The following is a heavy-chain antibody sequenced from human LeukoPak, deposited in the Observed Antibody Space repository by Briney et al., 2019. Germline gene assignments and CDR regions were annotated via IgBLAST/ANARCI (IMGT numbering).Heavy chain of an antibody. D-gene: IGHD5-24*01. J-gene: IGHJ4*02. CDR1: GFTFSSYW. Sequence: GGSLRLSCAASGFTFSSYWMNWVRQAPGKWLEWVASINQDGSEKYYLDSVKGRFTISRDNAKDSLYLQMNSLRDEDTAVYSCTRDGVRDGLYFDRWGQGTLVTVSS. CDR3: TRDGVRDGLYFDR. CDR2: INQDGSEK. V-gene: IGHV3-7*01.